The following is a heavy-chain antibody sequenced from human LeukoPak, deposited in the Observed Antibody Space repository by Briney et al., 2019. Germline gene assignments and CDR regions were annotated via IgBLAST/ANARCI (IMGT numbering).Heavy chain of an antibody. CDR3: ATGNSDGYYYYYMGV. CDR1: GFTFSSYA. Sequence: GGSLRLSCAASGFTFSSYAMYWVRQAPGKGLEFVSAICSNGGCTYYANSVKGRFTISRDNSKNTLYLQMGSPRAEDMAVYYCATGNSDGYYYYYMGVWGKGTTVTVSS. CDR2: ICSNGGCT. V-gene: IGHV3-64*01. J-gene: IGHJ6*03. D-gene: IGHD4-23*01.